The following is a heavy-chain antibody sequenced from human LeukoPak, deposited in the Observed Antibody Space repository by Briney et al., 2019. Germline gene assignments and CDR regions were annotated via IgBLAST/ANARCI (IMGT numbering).Heavy chain of an antibody. CDR3: ATSARGRASGSFYGY. CDR2: ISAYNGNT. J-gene: IGHJ4*02. V-gene: IGHV1-18*01. Sequence: ASVNVSFKASGGTFSIYAISWVRQAPGQGLEWMGWISAYNGNTDYTQKLQGRVTMTTDTSTSTAYMELRSLRSDDTAVYYCATSARGRASGSFYGYWGQGTLVTVSS. CDR1: GGTFSIYA. D-gene: IGHD1-26*01.